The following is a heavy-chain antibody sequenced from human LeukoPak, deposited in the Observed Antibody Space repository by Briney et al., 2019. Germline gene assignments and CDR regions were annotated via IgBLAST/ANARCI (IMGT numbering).Heavy chain of an antibody. Sequence: GGSLRLSCAAPGFTFSNAWMSWVRQAPGKGLEWISYISSSSSTIYYADFAEGRSTISRDNARNSLYLQMNSLRADDTAVYYCAKRSMVRGENFYYFDYWGQGTLVTVSS. V-gene: IGHV3-48*01. CDR3: AKRSMVRGENFYYFDY. CDR1: GFTFSNAW. J-gene: IGHJ4*02. D-gene: IGHD3-10*01. CDR2: ISSSSSTI.